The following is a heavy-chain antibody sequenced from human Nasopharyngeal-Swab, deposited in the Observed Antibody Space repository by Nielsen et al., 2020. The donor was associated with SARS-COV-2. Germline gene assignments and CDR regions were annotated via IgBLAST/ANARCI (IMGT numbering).Heavy chain of an antibody. CDR3: ARDRSVGKQQLGRYDY. V-gene: IGHV1-2*06. CDR2: INPNSGGT. Sequence: ASVKVSCKASGYTFTSYYIHCVRQAPGQGLEWMGRINPNSGGTNYAQKFQGRVTMTRDTSISTAYMELSRLRSDDTAVYYCARDRSVGKQQLGRYDYWGQGTLVTVSS. CDR1: GYTFTSYY. J-gene: IGHJ4*02. D-gene: IGHD6-13*01.